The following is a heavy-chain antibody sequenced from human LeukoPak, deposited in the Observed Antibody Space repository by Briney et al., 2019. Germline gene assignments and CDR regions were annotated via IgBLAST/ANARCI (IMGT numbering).Heavy chain of an antibody. V-gene: IGHV3-48*01. J-gene: IGHJ3*02. CDR3: ASPFHDAFDI. CDR2: ITTSSSTI. D-gene: IGHD2/OR15-2a*01. CDR1: GFTFSRYS. Sequence: GGSLRLSCAASGFTFSRYSMNWVRQAPGKGLEWISFITTSSSTIYYADSVKGRFTISRDNAKNSLYLQMNSLRAEDTAVYYCASPFHDAFDIWGQGTMVTVSS.